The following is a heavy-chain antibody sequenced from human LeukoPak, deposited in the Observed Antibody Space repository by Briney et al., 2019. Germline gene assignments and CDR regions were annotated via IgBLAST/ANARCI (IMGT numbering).Heavy chain of an antibody. V-gene: IGHV3-30*18. D-gene: IGHD2-15*01. Sequence: GGSLRLSCAASGFTFSSYGMHWVRQAPGKGLEWVAVISYDGSNKYYADSVKGRFTISRDNSKNTLYLQMNSLRAEDTAVYCCAKLGYCSGGSCSQNDAFDIWGQGTMVTVSS. CDR1: GFTFSSYG. CDR2: ISYDGSNK. CDR3: AKLGYCSGGSCSQNDAFDI. J-gene: IGHJ3*02.